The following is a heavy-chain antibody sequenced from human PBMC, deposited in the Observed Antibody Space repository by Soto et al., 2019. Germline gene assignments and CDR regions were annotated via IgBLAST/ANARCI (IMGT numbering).Heavy chain of an antibody. CDR2: ISYDGSNK. D-gene: IGHD1-26*01. V-gene: IGHV3-30*18. CDR1: GFTFSSYG. CDR3: AKDPSVGALYYFDY. Sequence: AGGSLRLSCAASGFTFSSYGMHWVRQAPGKGLEWVAVISYDGSNKYYADSVRGRFTISRDNSKNTLYLQMNSLRAEDTAVYYCAKDPSVGALYYFDYWGQGTLVTVSS. J-gene: IGHJ4*02.